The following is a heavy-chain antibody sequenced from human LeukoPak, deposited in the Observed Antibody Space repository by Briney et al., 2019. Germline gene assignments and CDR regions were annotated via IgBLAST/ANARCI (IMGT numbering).Heavy chain of an antibody. V-gene: IGHV3-21*01. J-gene: IGHJ3*02. CDR1: GFTFSTYS. CDR2: ISSSSSFI. Sequence: GGSLRLSCAASGFTFSTYSMNWVRQAPGKGLEWVSSISSSSSFIYYADSVKGRFTISRDNAKNSVYLQMNSLRAEDTAVYYCSRDSPLSFDIWGQATMVTVSS. CDR3: SRDSPLSFDI.